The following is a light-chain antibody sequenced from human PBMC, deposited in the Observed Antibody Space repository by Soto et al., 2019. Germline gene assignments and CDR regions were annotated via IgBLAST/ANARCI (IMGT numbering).Light chain of an antibody. J-gene: IGKJ3*01. CDR1: QGIKNY. V-gene: IGKV1-27*01. CDR3: QTYNSASFT. Sequence: DIQMTQSPASRSSAVGEEVTITGRASQGIKNYLAWYQQKPGQVPKLLIYAASTLEAGVPSRFSGSGSGTDFTLTITSLQPEDVATYYCQTYNSASFTFGPGTKVDIK. CDR2: AAS.